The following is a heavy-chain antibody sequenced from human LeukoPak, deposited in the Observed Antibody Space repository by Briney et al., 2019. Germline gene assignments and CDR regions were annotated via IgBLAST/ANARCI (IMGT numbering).Heavy chain of an antibody. V-gene: IGHV3-21*01. CDR3: ARDQF. CDR1: GFTFSSYT. D-gene: IGHD5-24*01. J-gene: IGHJ4*02. Sequence: GGSLRLSCAASGFTFSSYTMNWVRQAPGKGLEWVSSISRSSSYISYANSVKGRFTISRDNAKNSLYLRMDSLRVEDTAVFYCARDQFWGQGTLVTVSS. CDR2: ISRSSSYI.